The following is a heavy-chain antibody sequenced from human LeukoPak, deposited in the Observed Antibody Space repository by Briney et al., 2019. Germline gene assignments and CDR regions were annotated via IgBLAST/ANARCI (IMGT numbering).Heavy chain of an antibody. D-gene: IGHD2-2*01. V-gene: IGHV3-53*01. J-gene: IGHJ5*02. CDR1: GFTVSSNY. Sequence: GGSLRLSCAASGFTVSSNYMSWVRQAPGKGLEWVSVIYSSGNTYYADSVKGRFTISRDNSKNTLYLQMNSLRAEDTAVYYCARGARRICSSTICPFDPWGQGTLVTVSS. CDR2: IYSSGNT. CDR3: ARGARRICSSTICPFDP.